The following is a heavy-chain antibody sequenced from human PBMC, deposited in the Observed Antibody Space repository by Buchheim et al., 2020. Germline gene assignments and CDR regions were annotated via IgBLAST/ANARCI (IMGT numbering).Heavy chain of an antibody. D-gene: IGHD3-16*01. CDR2: IYNSGST. Sequence: QVQLQESGPGLVKPSETLSLTCTVSGGSISSDYWSWIRQPPGKALDWVGYIYNSGSTYYNPSLKSRVTISIDTSKNQFSLKLNSVTAADTAMYYCARHRWGYGMDVWGQGTT. CDR3: ARHRWGYGMDV. CDR1: GGSISSDY. V-gene: IGHV4-59*08. J-gene: IGHJ6*02.